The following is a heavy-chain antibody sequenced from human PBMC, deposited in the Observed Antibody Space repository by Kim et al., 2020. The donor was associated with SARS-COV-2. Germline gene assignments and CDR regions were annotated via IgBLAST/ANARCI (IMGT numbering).Heavy chain of an antibody. V-gene: IGHV4-59*01. J-gene: IGHJ4*01. CDR2: IYHTGST. CDR1: GSTMRAYS. D-gene: IGHD6-13*01. CDR3: ARQSPSSTWYEVPHFYH. Sequence: SETLSLTCTVSGSTMRAYSWTWIRQPPGKGLEWIGYIYHTGSTKYSPSLKSRVTISIDTSMSQFSLKLTSVTTADTAVYYCARQSPSSTWYEVPHFYHWG.